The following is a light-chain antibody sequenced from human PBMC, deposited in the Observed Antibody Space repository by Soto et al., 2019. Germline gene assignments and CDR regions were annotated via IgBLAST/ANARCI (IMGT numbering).Light chain of an antibody. CDR3: QQYGSSPIT. J-gene: IGKJ5*01. Sequence: EIVLTQSLGTLSLSPGERATLSCRARQSLSSYLAWYQQKPGQAPRRLIYGASSRATGIPDRFSGSGSGTDFSLTISRLEREDFEVYYCQQYGSSPITFGQGTRLEI. CDR1: QSLSSY. V-gene: IGKV3-20*01. CDR2: GAS.